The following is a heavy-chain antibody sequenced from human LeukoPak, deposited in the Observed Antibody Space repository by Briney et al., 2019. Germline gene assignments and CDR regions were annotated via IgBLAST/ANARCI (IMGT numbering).Heavy chain of an antibody. CDR1: GYSFTNYW. V-gene: IGHV5-51*01. J-gene: IGHJ4*02. D-gene: IGHD3-10*01. CDR3: ARGGYYDSESYYLNY. Sequence: VESLKISCKVSGYSFTNYWIGWVRQMPGKGLEWMGIIYPGDSDTRYSPSFQGQVTISADKSISTAYLQWNSLKASDTAIYYCARGGYYDSESYYLNYWGQGTLVTVSS. CDR2: IYPGDSDT.